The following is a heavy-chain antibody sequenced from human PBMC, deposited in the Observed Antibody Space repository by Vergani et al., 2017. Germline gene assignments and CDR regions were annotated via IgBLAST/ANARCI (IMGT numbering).Heavy chain of an antibody. CDR2: ISGSGGST. J-gene: IGHJ4*02. CDR1: GFTFSSYA. D-gene: IGHD6-19*01. Sequence: VQLVESGGGEVQPGRSLRLSCSASGFTFSSYAMSWVRQAPGKGLEWVSAISGSGGSTYYADSVKGRFTISRDNSKNTLYLQMNSLRAEDTAVYYCTRVSSGWSYFDYWGQGTLVTVSS. CDR3: TRVSSGWSYFDY. V-gene: IGHV3-23*04.